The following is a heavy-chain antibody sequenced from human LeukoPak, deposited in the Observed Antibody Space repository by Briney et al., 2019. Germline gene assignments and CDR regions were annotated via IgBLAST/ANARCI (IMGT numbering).Heavy chain of an antibody. V-gene: IGHV4-59*01. D-gene: IGHD1-26*01. J-gene: IGHJ4*02. CDR1: GGSISSYY. CDR2: IYYSGST. Sequence: SETLSLTCTVSGGSISSYYWSWIRQPPGKGLEWIGYIYYSGSTNYNPSLKSRVTISVDTSKNQFSLKLSSMTAADTAVYYCARQYSGSHYSFDYWGQGTLVTVSS. CDR3: ARQYSGSHYSFDY.